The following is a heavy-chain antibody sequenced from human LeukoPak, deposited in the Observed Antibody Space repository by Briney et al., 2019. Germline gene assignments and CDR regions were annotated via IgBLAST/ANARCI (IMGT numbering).Heavy chain of an antibody. Sequence: ASVKVSCKASGYTFTSYGISWVRQAPGQGLEWMGWISAYNGNTNYAQKFQGRVTMTRDTSISTAYMELSRLRSDDTAVYYCARDAHSSSTDYWGQGTLVTVSS. CDR3: ARDAHSSSTDY. D-gene: IGHD6-6*01. CDR1: GYTFTSYG. J-gene: IGHJ4*02. V-gene: IGHV1-18*01. CDR2: ISAYNGNT.